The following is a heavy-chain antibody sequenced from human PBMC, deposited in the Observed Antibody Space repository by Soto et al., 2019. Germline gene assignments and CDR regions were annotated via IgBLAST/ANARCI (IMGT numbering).Heavy chain of an antibody. D-gene: IGHD5-18*01. CDR3: AREDTAMVPGYYFDY. V-gene: IGHV4-31*03. Sequence: PSETLSLTCTVSGGSISSGAYYWSWIRQHPGKGLEWIACISYTGTTYYNPSLKSRLTISADTSKNQFSLKVSSVTAADTAVYYCAREDTAMVPGYYFDYWGQGTLVTVSS. J-gene: IGHJ4*02. CDR2: ISYTGTT. CDR1: GGSISSGAYY.